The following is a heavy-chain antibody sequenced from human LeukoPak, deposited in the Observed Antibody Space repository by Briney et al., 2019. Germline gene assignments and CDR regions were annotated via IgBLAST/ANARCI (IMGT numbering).Heavy chain of an antibody. V-gene: IGHV1-69*13. CDR1: GYTLTELS. J-gene: IGHJ6*02. CDR2: IIPIFGTA. D-gene: IGHD2-2*01. CDR3: AREGTHIVVVPAAIPPVSDYYYGMDV. Sequence: SVKVSCKVSGYTLTELSMHWVRQAPGQGLEWMGGIIPIFGTANYAQKFQGRVTITADESTSTAYMELSSLRSEDTAVYYCAREGTHIVVVPAAIPPVSDYYYGMDVWGQGTTVTVSS.